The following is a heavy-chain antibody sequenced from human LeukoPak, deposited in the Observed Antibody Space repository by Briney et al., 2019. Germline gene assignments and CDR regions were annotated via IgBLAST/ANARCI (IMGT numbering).Heavy chain of an antibody. D-gene: IGHD6-6*01. J-gene: IGHJ4*02. CDR2: FYYGGST. CDR3: ARVALQYSSSSYYFDY. Sequence: SETLSLTCIVSSGSISSGTSYWGWIRQSPGKGLEWIGSFYYGGSTYYNPSLKSRVIISVESSKNQFSLKLSSVTAADTAVYYCARVALQYSSSSYYFDYWGQGTLVTVSS. CDR1: SGSISSGTSY. V-gene: IGHV4-39*07.